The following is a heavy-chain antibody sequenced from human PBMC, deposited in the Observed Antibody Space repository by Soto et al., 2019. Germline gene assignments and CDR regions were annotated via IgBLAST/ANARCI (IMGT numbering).Heavy chain of an antibody. CDR1: GFTFSNYW. CDR3: ARRATTSAGYFDL. CDR2: IKQDGSEK. Sequence: SGESLRLSCAASGFTFSNYWMSWVRQAPGKGLEWVANIKQDGSEKNYKDSVKGRLTISRDNAKNSLSLQMNSLRAEDTAVYYCARRATTSAGYFDLWGRGTLVTVSS. J-gene: IGHJ2*01. V-gene: IGHV3-7*01. D-gene: IGHD1-26*01.